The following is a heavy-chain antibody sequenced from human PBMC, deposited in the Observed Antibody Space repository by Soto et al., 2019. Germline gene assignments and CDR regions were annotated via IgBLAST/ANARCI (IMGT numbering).Heavy chain of an antibody. D-gene: IGHD6-19*01. Sequence: PGGSLRLSCAASGITFSSYWMSWVRQAPGKGLEWVANIKQDGSEKYYVDSVKGRFTISRDNAKNSLYLRMNSLKAEDTAVYYCATGWGAVASIYYTFDLWGQGTMVTVSS. CDR3: ATGWGAVASIYYTFDL. CDR2: IKQDGSEK. CDR1: GITFSSYW. V-gene: IGHV3-7*01. J-gene: IGHJ3*01.